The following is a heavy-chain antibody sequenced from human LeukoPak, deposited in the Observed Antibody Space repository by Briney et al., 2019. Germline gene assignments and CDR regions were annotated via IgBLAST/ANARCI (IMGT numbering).Heavy chain of an antibody. Sequence: PGGSLRLSCAASGFTFSSYAMSWVRQAPGKGLEWVSAISGSGGSTYYADSVKGRFTISRDNSKNTLYLQMNSLRAEDTAVYYCARLGPMRSSSWAVDYWGQGTLVAVSS. CDR2: ISGSGGST. CDR1: GFTFSSYA. D-gene: IGHD6-13*01. CDR3: ARLGPMRSSSWAVDY. J-gene: IGHJ4*02. V-gene: IGHV3-23*01.